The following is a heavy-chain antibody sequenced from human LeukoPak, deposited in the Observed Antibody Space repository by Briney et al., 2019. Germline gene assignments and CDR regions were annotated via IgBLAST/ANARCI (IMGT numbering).Heavy chain of an antibody. D-gene: IGHD4-17*01. V-gene: IGHV3-21*01. J-gene: IGHJ3*02. Sequence: GGSLRLSCAASGFTFSSYSMNWVRQAPGKGLEWVSSISSSSSYIYYADSVKGRFTISRDNAKNSLYLQMNSLRAEDTAVYHCARDIYGDSGGAFDIWGQGTMVTVSS. CDR3: ARDIYGDSGGAFDI. CDR1: GFTFSSYS. CDR2: ISSSSSYI.